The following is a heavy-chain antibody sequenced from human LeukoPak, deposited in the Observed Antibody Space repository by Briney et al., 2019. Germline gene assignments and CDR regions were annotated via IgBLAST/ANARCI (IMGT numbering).Heavy chain of an antibody. Sequence: GGSLRLSRAASGFTFSSYWMSWVRQAPGKGLEWVANIKQDGSEKYYVDSVKGRFTISRDNAKNSLYLQMNSLRAEDTAVYYCARDFRDLGYCSSTSCSTGDYWGQGTLVTVSS. CDR1: GFTFSSYW. CDR3: ARDFRDLGYCSSTSCSTGDY. J-gene: IGHJ4*02. D-gene: IGHD2-2*01. CDR2: IKQDGSEK. V-gene: IGHV3-7*01.